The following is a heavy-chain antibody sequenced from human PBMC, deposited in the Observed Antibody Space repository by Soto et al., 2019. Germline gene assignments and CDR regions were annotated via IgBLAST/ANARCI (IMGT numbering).Heavy chain of an antibody. J-gene: IGHJ4*02. V-gene: IGHV4-39*01. Sequence: PSETLSLTCTVSGDSVTSDSHYWGWIRQPPGKGLESIASIYYGGSTYYNPSLKSRVTISVDTSKNQFSLKLSSVTAADTAVYYCARHGMDYYDSSGYYYSPYYFDYWGQGTLVTVSS. CDR1: GDSVTSDSHY. D-gene: IGHD3-22*01. CDR2: IYYGGST. CDR3: ARHGMDYYDSSGYYYSPYYFDY.